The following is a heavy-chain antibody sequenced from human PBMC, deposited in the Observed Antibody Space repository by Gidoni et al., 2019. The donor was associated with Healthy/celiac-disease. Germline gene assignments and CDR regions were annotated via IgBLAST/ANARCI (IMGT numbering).Heavy chain of an antibody. CDR2: ISAYNGNT. V-gene: IGHV1-18*01. Sequence: QVQLLQSGAEVKKPGASVKVSCTASGYTFTSYGISWVRQAPGQGLEWMGWISAYNGNTNYAQKLQGRVTMTTDTSTSTAYMELRSLRSDDTAVYYCASQIAAAGYNWFDPWGQGTLVTVSS. CDR3: ASQIAAAGYNWFDP. CDR1: GYTFTSYG. J-gene: IGHJ5*02. D-gene: IGHD6-13*01.